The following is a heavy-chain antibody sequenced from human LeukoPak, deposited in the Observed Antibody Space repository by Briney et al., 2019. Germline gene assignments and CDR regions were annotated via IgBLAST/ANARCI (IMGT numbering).Heavy chain of an antibody. CDR1: GFNFDEYA. J-gene: IGHJ4*02. D-gene: IGHD7-27*01. Sequence: PGGSLRLSCVASGFNFDEYAMSWVRQAPGKGLERVSGVNWNGGTPGYADSVRGRFTISRDNAKNSLYLQMNSLSADDTALYYCARVDAISHPNWGFGGHSNNFDYWGQGTLVTVSS. CDR2: VNWNGGTP. CDR3: ARVDAISHPNWGFGGHSNNFDY. V-gene: IGHV3-20*04.